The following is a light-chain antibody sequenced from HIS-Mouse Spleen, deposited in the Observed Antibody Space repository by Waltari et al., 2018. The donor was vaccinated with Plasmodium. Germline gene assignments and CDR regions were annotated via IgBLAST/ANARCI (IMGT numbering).Light chain of an antibody. CDR2: LGS. CDR3: MQALQTPRYT. V-gene: IGKV2-28*01. Sequence: DMVMTPSPLSLPVTPGETASISRRSSKSLLHSNGYNYLDWDLQKPGQSPQLLIYLGSNRASGVPDRFSGSGSGTDFTLKISRVEAEDVGVYYCMQALQTPRYTFGQGTKLEIK. CDR1: KSLLHSNGYNY. J-gene: IGKJ2*01.